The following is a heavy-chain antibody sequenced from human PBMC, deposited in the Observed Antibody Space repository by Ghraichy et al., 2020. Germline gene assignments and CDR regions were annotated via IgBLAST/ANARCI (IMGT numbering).Heavy chain of an antibody. CDR1: GGSFSGYY. V-gene: IGHV4-34*01. J-gene: IGHJ5*02. CDR3: ARGFDWFNNWFDP. CDR2: INHSGST. D-gene: IGHD3-9*01. Sequence: SETLSLTCAVYGGSFSGYYWSWIRQPPGKGLEWIGEINHSGSTNCNPSLRSRVTISVDTSKNQFSLKLTSVTAADTAVYYCARGFDWFNNWFDPWGQGTLVTVSS.